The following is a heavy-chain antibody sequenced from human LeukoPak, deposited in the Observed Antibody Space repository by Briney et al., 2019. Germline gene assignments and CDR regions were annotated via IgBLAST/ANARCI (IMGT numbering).Heavy chain of an antibody. J-gene: IGHJ4*02. CDR2: IKQDGSEE. CDR3: ARDSELLRGFDY. CDR1: GFTFSNYW. D-gene: IGHD1-26*01. Sequence: PGGSLRLSCAASGFTFSNYWMNWVRQAPGKGLEWVANIKQDGSEEYYVDSVKGRFTISRDNAKNSLYLQMNSLRAEDTAVYYCARDSELLRGFDYWGQGTLVTVSS. V-gene: IGHV3-7*01.